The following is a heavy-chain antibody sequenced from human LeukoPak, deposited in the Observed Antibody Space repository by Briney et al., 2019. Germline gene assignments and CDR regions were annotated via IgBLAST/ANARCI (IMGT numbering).Heavy chain of an antibody. J-gene: IGHJ6*02. V-gene: IGHV4-34*01. Sequence: PSETLSLICAVYGGSFSGYYWSWIRQPPGKGLEWIGEINHSGSTNYNPSLKSRVTISVDTSKNQFSLKLSSVTAADTAVYYCARGPVYYYYYYGMDVWGQGTTVTVSS. CDR1: GGSFSGYY. CDR2: INHSGST. CDR3: ARGPVYYYYYYGMDV.